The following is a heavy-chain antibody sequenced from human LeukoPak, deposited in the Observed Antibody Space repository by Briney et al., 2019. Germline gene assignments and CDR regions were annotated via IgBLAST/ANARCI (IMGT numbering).Heavy chain of an antibody. J-gene: IGHJ4*02. Sequence: GASVKVSCKASGGTFSSYAISWVRQAPGQGHEWMGRISPILGIANYAQKFQGRVTITADKSTSTAYMELSSLRSEDTAVYYCARFSSSSEESHPHFKDYYDSRDTGIDYWGQGTLVTVSS. CDR1: GGTFSSYA. D-gene: IGHD3-22*01. CDR2: ISPILGIA. CDR3: ARFSSSSEESHPHFKDYYDSRDTGIDY. V-gene: IGHV1-69*04.